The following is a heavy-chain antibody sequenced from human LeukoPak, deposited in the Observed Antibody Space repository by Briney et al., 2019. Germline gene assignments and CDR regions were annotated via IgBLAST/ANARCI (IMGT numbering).Heavy chain of an antibody. CDR1: GFTFSSYA. Sequence: PGGSLRLSCAASGFTFSSYAMTWVRQAPGKGLEWVSVITSSGGSTYYADSVKGRFTISRDNSKNTLYLQMNSLRAEDTAIYYCAKAEGSSWSRIAFDIWGQGTMVTVSS. V-gene: IGHV3-23*01. D-gene: IGHD6-13*01. J-gene: IGHJ3*02. CDR3: AKAEGSSWSRIAFDI. CDR2: ITSSGGST.